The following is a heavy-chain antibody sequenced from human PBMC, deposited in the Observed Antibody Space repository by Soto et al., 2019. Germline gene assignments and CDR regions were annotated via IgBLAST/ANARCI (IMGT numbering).Heavy chain of an antibody. CDR3: ARDPRYCSSTSCSTNWFDP. CDR1: GFTFSSYS. J-gene: IGHJ5*02. Sequence: GGSLRLSCAASGFTFSSYSMNWVRQAPGKGLEWVSSISSSSSYIYYADSVKGRFTISRDNAKNSLYLQMNSLRAEDTAVYYCARDPRYCSSTSCSTNWFDPWGQGTLVTISS. V-gene: IGHV3-21*01. D-gene: IGHD2-2*01. CDR2: ISSSSSYI.